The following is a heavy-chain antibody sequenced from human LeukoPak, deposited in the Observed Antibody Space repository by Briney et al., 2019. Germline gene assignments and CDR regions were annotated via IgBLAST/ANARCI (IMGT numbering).Heavy chain of an antibody. V-gene: IGHV4-39*07. CDR1: GGSISSSSYY. CDR2: IYYSGST. D-gene: IGHD3-9*01. Sequence: PSETLSLTCTVSGGSISSSSYYWGWIRQPPGKGLEWIGSIYYSGSTYYNPSLKSRVTISVNTSKNQFSLKLSSVTAADTAMYYCASALAPYYDILTGYPQYYFDYWGQGTLVTVSS. CDR3: ASALAPYYDILTGYPQYYFDY. J-gene: IGHJ4*02.